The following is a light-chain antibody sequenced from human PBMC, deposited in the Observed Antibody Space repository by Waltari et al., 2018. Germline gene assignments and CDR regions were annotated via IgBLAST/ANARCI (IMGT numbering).Light chain of an antibody. CDR3: QQYNNWPPT. J-gene: IGKJ4*01. CDR1: QSVSSN. V-gene: IGKV3-15*01. Sequence: EIVMTQSSATLPVSPGERATLSGRPSQSVSSNLAWYQQKPGQAPRLLIYGASTRATGIPARFSGSGSGTEFTLTISSLQSEDFAVYYCQQYNNWPPTCGGGTKVEIK. CDR2: GAS.